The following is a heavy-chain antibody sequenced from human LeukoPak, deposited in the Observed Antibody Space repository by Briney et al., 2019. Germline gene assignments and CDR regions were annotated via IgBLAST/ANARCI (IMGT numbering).Heavy chain of an antibody. Sequence: SVKVSCKASGGTFSSYAISWVRQAPGQGLEWMGGIIPIFGTANYAQKLQGRVTITADKSTSTAYMELSSLRSEDTAVYYCARGPAWFGEYWFDPWGQGTLVTVSS. CDR2: IIPIFGTA. CDR3: ARGPAWFGEYWFDP. CDR1: GGTFSSYA. D-gene: IGHD3-10*01. V-gene: IGHV1-69*06. J-gene: IGHJ5*02.